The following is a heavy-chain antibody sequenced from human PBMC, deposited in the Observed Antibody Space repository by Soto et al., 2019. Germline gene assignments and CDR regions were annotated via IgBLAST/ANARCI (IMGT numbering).Heavy chain of an antibody. J-gene: IGHJ4*02. V-gene: IGHV3-23*01. Sequence: GGSLRLSCAASGFTFSSYAMSWVRQAPGKGLEWVSAISGSGGSTYYADSVKGRFTISRDNSKNTLYLQMNSLRAEDTAVYCCANQGLTGNRGGGGYWGQGTLVTVSS. CDR2: ISGSGGST. CDR1: GFTFSSYA. CDR3: ANQGLTGNRGGGGY. D-gene: IGHD7-27*01.